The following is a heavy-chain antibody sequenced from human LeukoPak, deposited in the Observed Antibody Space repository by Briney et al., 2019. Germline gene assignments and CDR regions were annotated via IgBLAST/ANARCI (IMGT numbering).Heavy chain of an antibody. CDR1: GFTFSSYS. Sequence: GGSLRLSCAASGFTFSSYSMNWVRQAPGKGLEWVLHITASGTAMFYADSVKGRFTISRDNAKNSLYLQMNSLRDEDTAVYYCASSGSYGFDYWGQGTLVTVSS. D-gene: IGHD1-26*01. J-gene: IGHJ4*02. CDR3: ASSGSYGFDY. V-gene: IGHV3-48*02. CDR2: ITASGTAM.